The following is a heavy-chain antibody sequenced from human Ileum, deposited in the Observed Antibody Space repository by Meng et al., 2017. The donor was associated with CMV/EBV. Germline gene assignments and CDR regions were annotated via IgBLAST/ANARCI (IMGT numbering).Heavy chain of an antibody. CDR2: INHSGST. CDR1: GSFSGDY. CDR3: ARGGAAAGRGWYNWFDP. Sequence: GSFSGDYGSWIRQPPGKGLEWIGEINHSGSTNYNPALKSRVTISVDTSKNQFSLKLSSVTAADTAVYYCARGGAAAGRGWYNWFDPWGQGTLVTVSS. J-gene: IGHJ5*02. V-gene: IGHV4-34*01. D-gene: IGHD6-13*01.